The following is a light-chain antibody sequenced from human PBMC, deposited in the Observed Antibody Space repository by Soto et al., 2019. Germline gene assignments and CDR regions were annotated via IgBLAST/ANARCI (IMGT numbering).Light chain of an antibody. J-gene: IGLJ3*02. V-gene: IGLV2-14*01. CDR2: EVS. CDR3: SSYTSSSTWV. Sequence: QSALTQPASVSGSPGQSITISCTGNSSDVGGYNYVSWYQQHPGKAPNLMIYEVSNRPSGVSNRFSGSKSGNTASLTISGLQAEDEADYYCSSYTSSSTWVFGGGTKLTVL. CDR1: SSDVGGYNY.